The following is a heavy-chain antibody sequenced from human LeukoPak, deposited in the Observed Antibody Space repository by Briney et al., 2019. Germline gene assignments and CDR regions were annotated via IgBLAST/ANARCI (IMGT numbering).Heavy chain of an antibody. Sequence: GGSLRLSCAASGFTFSNYWMAWVRQAPGEGPEWVASIRQDGSEKTYVDSVKGRFTISRDNTKNSLSLQLNGLRAEDTAVYYCARDGTAAGLYFDLWGQGTLVTVSS. CDR3: ARDGTAAGLYFDL. CDR1: GFTFSNYW. D-gene: IGHD6-13*01. CDR2: IRQDGSEK. V-gene: IGHV3-7*01. J-gene: IGHJ4*01.